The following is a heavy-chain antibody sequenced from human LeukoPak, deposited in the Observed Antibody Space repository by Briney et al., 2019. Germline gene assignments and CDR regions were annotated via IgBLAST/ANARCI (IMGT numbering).Heavy chain of an antibody. CDR1: GFTFSSYG. Sequence: GGSLRLSCAASGFTFSSYGMHWVRQAPGKGLEWVSAISGSGGSTYYADSVKGRFTISRDNSKNTLYLQMNSLRAEDTAVYYCTATSGIAAAGMTGFDYWGQGTLVTVSS. J-gene: IGHJ4*02. CDR3: TATSGIAAAGMTGFDY. CDR2: ISGSGGST. D-gene: IGHD6-13*01. V-gene: IGHV3-23*01.